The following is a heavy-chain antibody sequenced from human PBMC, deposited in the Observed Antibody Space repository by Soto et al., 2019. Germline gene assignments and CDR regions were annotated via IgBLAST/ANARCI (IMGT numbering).Heavy chain of an antibody. Sequence: PGGSLRLSCAASGFTFDDYTMHWVRQAPGKGLEWVSRINSDGSSTNYADSVKGRFTISRDNAKNTLYLQMNSLRAEDTAVYYCARAGYYDFWSGYHYGMDVWGQGTTVTVSS. D-gene: IGHD3-3*01. CDR2: INSDGSST. CDR3: ARAGYYDFWSGYHYGMDV. J-gene: IGHJ6*02. CDR1: GFTFDDYT. V-gene: IGHV3-74*01.